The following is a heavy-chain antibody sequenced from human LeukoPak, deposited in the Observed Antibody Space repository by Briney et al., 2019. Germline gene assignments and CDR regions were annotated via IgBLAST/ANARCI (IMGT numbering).Heavy chain of an antibody. CDR1: GYTFTSYY. J-gene: IGHJ4*02. V-gene: IGHV1-46*01. CDR2: INPGDGRT. CDR3: ARDLSGNHYGHFDY. D-gene: IGHD1-26*01. Sequence: ASVEVSCKASGYTFTSYYMHWVRQAPGQGLEWMGIINPGDGRTTYPQKFQGRVTMTRDTSTSTVYMELSSLRSEDTAVYYCARDLSGNHYGHFDYWGQGTLVTVSS.